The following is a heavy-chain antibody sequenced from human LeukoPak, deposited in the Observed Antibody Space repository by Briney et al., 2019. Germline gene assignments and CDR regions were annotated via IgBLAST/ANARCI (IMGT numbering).Heavy chain of an antibody. CDR1: GFTFSSYS. V-gene: IGHV3-23*01. Sequence: GGSLRLSCAASGFTFSSYSMNWVRQAPGKGLEWVSAISGSGGSTYYADSVKGRFTISRDNSKNTLYLQMNSLRAEDTAVYYCAKSLRYFDWYFDYWGQGTLVTVSS. CDR3: AKSLRYFDWYFDY. CDR2: ISGSGGST. J-gene: IGHJ4*02. D-gene: IGHD3-9*01.